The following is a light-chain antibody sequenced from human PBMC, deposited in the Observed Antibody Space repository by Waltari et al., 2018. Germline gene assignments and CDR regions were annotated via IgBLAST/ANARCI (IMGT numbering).Light chain of an antibody. CDR2: EVT. Sequence: QSALTQPASVSGSPGQSITISCTGTSSAVGGYNFVSWYQPPPGKAPKLMIYEVTKRPSGVSNRFSCSKSGNTASLTISGLLAEDEADYYCCSYTTTTTVVFGGGTKLTVL. CDR1: SSAVGGYNF. CDR3: CSYTTTTTVV. V-gene: IGLV2-14*01. J-gene: IGLJ3*02.